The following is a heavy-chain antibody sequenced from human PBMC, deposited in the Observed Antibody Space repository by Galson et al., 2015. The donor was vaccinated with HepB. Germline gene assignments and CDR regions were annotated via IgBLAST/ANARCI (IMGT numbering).Heavy chain of an antibody. CDR1: GYTFIGYY. V-gene: IGHV1-2*06. J-gene: IGHJ4*02. Sequence: SVKVSCKASGYTFIGYYIHWVRQAPGQGLEWMGRIDPNSGDTNYAQKFQGRVTVTRDTSISTAYMELNSLTSDDTAVYYCARAGSHYGYYGDGVNYWGQGALVTVSS. CDR3: ARAGSHYGYYGDGVNY. D-gene: IGHD4-17*01. CDR2: IDPNSGDT.